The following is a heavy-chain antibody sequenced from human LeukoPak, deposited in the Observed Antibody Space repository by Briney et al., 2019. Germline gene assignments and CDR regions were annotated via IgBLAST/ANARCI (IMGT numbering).Heavy chain of an antibody. Sequence: PSETLSLTCTVSGGSISSYYWNWIRQPPGKGLEWIGYIYSSGTTNYNPSLKSRVTISVDTSKNHFSLKLSSVTAADTAVYFCARGTRKWELRYYYYYMDVWGKGTTVTVSS. CDR3: ARGTRKWELRYYYYYMDV. D-gene: IGHD1-26*01. CDR2: IYSSGTT. CDR1: GGSISSYY. V-gene: IGHV4-59*12. J-gene: IGHJ6*03.